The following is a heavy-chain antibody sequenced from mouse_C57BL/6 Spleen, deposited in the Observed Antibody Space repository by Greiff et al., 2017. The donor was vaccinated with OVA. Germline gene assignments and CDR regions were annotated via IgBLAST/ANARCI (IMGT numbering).Heavy chain of an antibody. D-gene: IGHD2-1*01. V-gene: IGHV1-69*01. J-gene: IGHJ2*01. CDR2: IDPSDSYT. Sequence: VQLQQPGAELVMPGASVKLSCKASGYTFTSYWMHWVKQRPGQGLEWIGEIDPSDSYTNYNQKFKGKSTLTVDKSSSTAYMQLSSLTSEDSAVYYCARRGDGNLRRPFDYWGKGTTLTFSS. CDR3: ARRGDGNLRRPFDY. CDR1: GYTFTSYW.